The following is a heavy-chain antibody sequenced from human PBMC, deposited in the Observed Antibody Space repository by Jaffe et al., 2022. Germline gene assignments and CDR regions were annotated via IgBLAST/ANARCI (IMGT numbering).Heavy chain of an antibody. CDR1: GFTFSSYG. D-gene: IGHD6-19*01. V-gene: IGHV3-30*02. Sequence: QVQLVESGGGVVQPGGSLRLSCAASGFTFSSYGMHWVRQAPGKGLEWVAFIRYDGSNKYYADSVKGRFTISRDNSKNTLYLQMNSLRAEDTAVYYCAKEEMAVAGSGHFQHWGQGTLVTVSS. CDR2: IRYDGSNK. J-gene: IGHJ1*01. CDR3: AKEEMAVAGSGHFQH.